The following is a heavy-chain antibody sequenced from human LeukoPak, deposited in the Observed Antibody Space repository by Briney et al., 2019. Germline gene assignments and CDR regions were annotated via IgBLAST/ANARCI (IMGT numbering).Heavy chain of an antibody. CDR1: GFTFSSYE. J-gene: IGHJ4*02. V-gene: IGHV3-48*03. CDR2: ISSSGSTI. D-gene: IGHD1-20*01. Sequence: GGSLRLSCAASGFTFSSYEMNWVRQAPGKGLEWVSYISSSGSTIYYADSVKGRFTISRDNAKNSLYLQMNSLRAEDTAVYYCAKDISLERRGGSFDYWGQGTLVTVSS. CDR3: AKDISLERRGGSFDY.